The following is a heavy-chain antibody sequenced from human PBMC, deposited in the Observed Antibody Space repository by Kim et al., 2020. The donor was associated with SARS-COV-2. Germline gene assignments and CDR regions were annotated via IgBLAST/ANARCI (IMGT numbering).Heavy chain of an antibody. J-gene: IGHJ4*02. CDR2: ISSSSSYI. CDR3: ARGNIDYVPSVASYYFDY. Sequence: GGSLRLSCAASGFTFSSYSMNWVRQAPGKGLEWVSSISSSSSYIYYADSVKGRFTISRDNAKNSLYLQMNSLRAEDTAVYYCARGNIDYVPSVASYYFDYWGQGGLVTVSS. D-gene: IGHD3-10*02. V-gene: IGHV3-21*01. CDR1: GFTFSSYS.